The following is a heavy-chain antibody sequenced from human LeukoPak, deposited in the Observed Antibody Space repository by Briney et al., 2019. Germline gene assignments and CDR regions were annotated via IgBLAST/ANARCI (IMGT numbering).Heavy chain of an antibody. CDR1: GFNFTNYG. V-gene: IGHV3-33*01. CDR2: IWPDGGIK. D-gene: IGHD2/OR15-2a*01. CDR3: ARGLNRLKY. J-gene: IGHJ4*02. Sequence: GGSLRLSCAPSGFNFTNYGMHWVRQAPGKGLEWVAAIWPDGGIKYYADSVKGRFSVSKDKSKNTLYLQMSTLRVEDTAIYFCARGLNRLKYWGQGVLITVS.